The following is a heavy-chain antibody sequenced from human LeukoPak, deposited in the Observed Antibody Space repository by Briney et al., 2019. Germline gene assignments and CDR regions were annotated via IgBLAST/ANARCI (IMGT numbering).Heavy chain of an antibody. CDR3: ARVPVSGPGARFDY. D-gene: IGHD4-11*01. CDR2: ISAYNVNT. J-gene: IGHJ4*02. CDR1: GYTFTSYG. V-gene: IGHV1-18*01. Sequence: ASVKVSCKASGYTFTSYGISWVRQAPGQGLEWMGGISAYNVNTNDAQKLQGRGTMTTDTSTTTAYMELRSLRSDDTAVYYCARVPVSGPGARFDYWGQGTLVTVSS.